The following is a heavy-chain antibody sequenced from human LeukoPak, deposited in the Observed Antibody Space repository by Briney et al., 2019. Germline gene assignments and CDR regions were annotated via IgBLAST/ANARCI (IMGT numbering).Heavy chain of an antibody. CDR1: GFTVSSYE. CDR3: TREDYVWGSNWFDP. Sequence: GGSLRLSCAASGFTVSSYEMNWVRQAPGKGLEWVANINRDGSEKYYVDSVKGRFTISRDNGKNSLALQMNSLRVEDTAVYYCTREDYVWGSNWFDPWGQGTLVTVSS. V-gene: IGHV3-7*01. J-gene: IGHJ5*01. CDR2: INRDGSEK. D-gene: IGHD3-16*01.